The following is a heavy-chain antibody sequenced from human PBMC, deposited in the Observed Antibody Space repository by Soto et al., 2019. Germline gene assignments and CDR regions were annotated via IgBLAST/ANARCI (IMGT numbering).Heavy chain of an antibody. CDR2: MKPNSGKT. CDR3: ARGYCTNGVCQRRGRYWFDP. J-gene: IGHJ5*02. CDR1: GYTFTSYD. Sequence: ASVKVSCKASGYTFTSYDINWVRQATGQGLEWKGWMKPNSGKTGYAQKFQGRVTMTRNTSISTAYMELSSLRFEDTAVYYCARGYCTNGVCQRRGRYWFDPWGQGTLVTVSS. D-gene: IGHD2-8*01. V-gene: IGHV1-8*01.